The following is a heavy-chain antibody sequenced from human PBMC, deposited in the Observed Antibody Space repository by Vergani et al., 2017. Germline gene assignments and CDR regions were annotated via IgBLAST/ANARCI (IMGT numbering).Heavy chain of an antibody. Sequence: EVQLVESGGGLVQPGGSLRLSCAASGFTFSSYWMSWVRQAPGKGLEWVANIKQDGSEKYYVDSVKGRFTISRDYAKNSLYLQMNSLRAEDTAVYYCASVSASGKSSSWEGGVRYDYYGMDVWGQGTTVTVSS. D-gene: IGHD6-13*01. V-gene: IGHV3-7*01. CDR1: GFTFSSYW. J-gene: IGHJ6*02. CDR2: IKQDGSEK. CDR3: ASVSASGKSSSWEGGVRYDYYGMDV.